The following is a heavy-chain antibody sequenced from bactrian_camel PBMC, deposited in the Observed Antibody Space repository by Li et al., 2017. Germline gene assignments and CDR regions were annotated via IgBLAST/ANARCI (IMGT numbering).Heavy chain of an antibody. CDR1: GYGYSEEF. J-gene: IGHJ7*01. D-gene: IGHD3*01. V-gene: IGHV3S53*01. Sequence: HVQLVESGGGSVQAGGSLRLSCLASGYGYSEEFMGWFRQAPGKEREGVAALTYDGTPRYADSVKGRFTISEDNSNSNPTLYLEMNGLRTEDTATYYCAAAPPRPPRWSLLLPGHMDWWGQGTQVTVS. CDR2: LTYDGTP.